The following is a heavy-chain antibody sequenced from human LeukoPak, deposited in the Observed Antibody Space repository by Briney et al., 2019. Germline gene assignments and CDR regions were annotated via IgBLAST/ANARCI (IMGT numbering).Heavy chain of an antibody. J-gene: IGHJ4*02. Sequence: SVKVSCKASGGTFSSYAISWVRQAPGQGLEWMGGIIPIFGTANYAQKFQGRVTITADKSTSTAYMELSSLRSEDTAVYYCARHYDYVWGGIDYWGQGTLVSVSS. D-gene: IGHD3-16*01. CDR3: ARHYDYVWGGIDY. CDR2: IIPIFGTA. V-gene: IGHV1-69*06. CDR1: GGTFSSYA.